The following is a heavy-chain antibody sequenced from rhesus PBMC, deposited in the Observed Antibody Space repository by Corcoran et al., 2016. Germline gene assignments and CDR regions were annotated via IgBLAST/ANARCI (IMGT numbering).Heavy chain of an antibody. CDR2: ISERGWSR. CDR3: TRIWTGYYSPFDY. Sequence: DVQLVESGGGLVKPGGSLRLSCVASGFTFSSYEMHWVRQAPGKGLEWVSVISERGWSREYADSGKGRFTISRDNAKNSLVLQMNSLRSEDTAVYYCTRIWTGYYSPFDYWGQGVLVTVSS. V-gene: IGHV3-100*02. D-gene: IGHD3-3*01. J-gene: IGHJ4*01. CDR1: GFTFSSYE.